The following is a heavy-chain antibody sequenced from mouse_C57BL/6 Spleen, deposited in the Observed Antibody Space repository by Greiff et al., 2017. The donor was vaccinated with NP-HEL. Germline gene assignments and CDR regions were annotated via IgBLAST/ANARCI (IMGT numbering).Heavy chain of an antibody. Sequence: EVKLMESEGGLVQPGSSMKLSCTASGFTFSDYYMAWVRQVPEKGLEWVANINYDGSSTYYLDSLKSRFIISRDNAKNILYLQKSSLKSEDTATYYCAREDYYGSSPAWFAYWGQGTLVTVSA. CDR1: GFTFSDYY. D-gene: IGHD1-1*01. J-gene: IGHJ3*01. CDR3: AREDYYGSSPAWFAY. CDR2: INYDGSST. V-gene: IGHV5-16*01.